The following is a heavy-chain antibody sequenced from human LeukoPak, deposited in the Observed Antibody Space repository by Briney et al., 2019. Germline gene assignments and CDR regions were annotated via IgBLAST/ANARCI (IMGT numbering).Heavy chain of an antibody. CDR1: GGSFSDYY. CDR2: INHSGST. D-gene: IGHD3-10*01. V-gene: IGHV4-34*01. Sequence: SETLSLTCALYGGSFSDYYWSWIRQPPGKGLEWIGEINHSGSTNYNPSLKSRVTISVDTSKNQFSLKLTSVTAADTALYYCACLDWRAMVRGIIGSYWFDPWGQGTLVTVSS. J-gene: IGHJ5*02. CDR3: ACLDWRAMVRGIIGSYWFDP.